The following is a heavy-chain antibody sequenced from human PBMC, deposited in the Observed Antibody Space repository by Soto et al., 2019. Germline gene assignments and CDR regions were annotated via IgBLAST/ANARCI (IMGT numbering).Heavy chain of an antibody. J-gene: IGHJ4*02. D-gene: IGHD3-16*02. Sequence: QVQLHQWGAGLVRPSETLALTCAVNGGSFTTNHWNWIRHSPEKGLEWIGEISPDGATNFNPTLKSRLSRSVVTSKRQFSLHLASVTASDTAVYFCARGLAAQSFSFDFWGQGTLVTISS. CDR2: ISPDGAT. CDR1: GGSFTTNH. V-gene: IGHV4-34*01. CDR3: ARGLAAQSFSFDF.